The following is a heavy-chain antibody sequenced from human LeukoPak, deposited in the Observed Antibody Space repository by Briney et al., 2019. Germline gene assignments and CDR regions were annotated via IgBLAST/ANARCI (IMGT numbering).Heavy chain of an antibody. V-gene: IGHV3-48*01. CDR2: ISSSSSTI. D-gene: IGHD4-17*01. CDR1: GFTFSSYS. J-gene: IGHJ3*02. Sequence: GGSLRLSCAASGFTFSSYSMNWVRQAPGKGLEWVSYISSSSSTIYYADSVKGRFTISRDNSKNTLYLQMNSLRAEDTAVYYCAKDSLTTVTPWYTGDAFDIWGQGTMVTVSS. CDR3: AKDSLTTVTPWYTGDAFDI.